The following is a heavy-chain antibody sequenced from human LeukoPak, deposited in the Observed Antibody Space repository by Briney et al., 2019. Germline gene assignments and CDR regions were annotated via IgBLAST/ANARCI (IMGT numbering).Heavy chain of an antibody. CDR3: ARDKASITMIVVVTYFDY. V-gene: IGHV3-30-3*01. CDR2: ISYDGSNK. Sequence: GRSLRLSCAASGFTFSSYAMHWVRQAPGKGLEWVAVISYDGSNKYYADSVKGRFTISRDNSKNTLYLQMNSLRAEDTAVYYCARDKASITMIVVVTYFDYWGQGTLVTVSS. J-gene: IGHJ4*02. D-gene: IGHD3-22*01. CDR1: GFTFSSYA.